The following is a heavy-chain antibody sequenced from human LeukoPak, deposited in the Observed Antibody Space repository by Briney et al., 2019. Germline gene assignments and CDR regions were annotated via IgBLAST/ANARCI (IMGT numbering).Heavy chain of an antibody. J-gene: IGHJ6*02. V-gene: IGHV4-30-4*01. CDR2: IYYSGST. CDR3: ARGAGYCSSTSCYARHYYYYYGMDV. D-gene: IGHD2-2*01. CDR1: GGSISSGDYY. Sequence: SQTLSLTCTVSGGSISSGDYYWSWIRQPPGKGLEWIGYIYYSGSTYYNPSLKSRVTISVDTSKNQFSLKLSSVTAADTAVYYCARGAGYCSSTSCYARHYYYYYGMDVWGQGTTVTVSS.